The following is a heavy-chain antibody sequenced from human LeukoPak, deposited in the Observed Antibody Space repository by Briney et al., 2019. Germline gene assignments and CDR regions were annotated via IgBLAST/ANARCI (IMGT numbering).Heavy chain of an antibody. V-gene: IGHV5-51*01. CDR1: GYRFSTYW. CDR2: IYPDDSNI. CDR3: ARRSIYSPAAGFNL. D-gene: IGHD4-11*01. J-gene: IGHJ5*02. Sequence: GESLKISCKGSGYRFSTYWIAWVRQMPGKGLEWMGIIYPDDSNISYSPSFQGQVTISADKSTSTAYLQWSTLKASDTAKYYCARRSIYSPAAGFNLWGQGTLATVSS.